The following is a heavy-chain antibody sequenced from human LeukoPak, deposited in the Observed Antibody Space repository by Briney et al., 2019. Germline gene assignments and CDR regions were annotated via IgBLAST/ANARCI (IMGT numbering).Heavy chain of an antibody. CDR1: GFTFSSYS. V-gene: IGHV3-21*01. J-gene: IGHJ6*03. CDR2: ISSSSSYI. CDR3: ARGPPRGKYYYMDV. Sequence: GGSLRLSCAASGFTFSSYSMNWVRQAPGKGLEWVSSISSSSSYIYYADSVKGRFTFSRDNAKNSLYLQWNSLTAGDTAVYYCARGPPRGKYYYMDVWGKGTTVAVSS. D-gene: IGHD1-1*01.